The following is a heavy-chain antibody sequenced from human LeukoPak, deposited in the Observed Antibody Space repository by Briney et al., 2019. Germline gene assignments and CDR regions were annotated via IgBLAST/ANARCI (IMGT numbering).Heavy chain of an antibody. Sequence: SETPSLTCTVSGGSISSSSYYWGWIRQPPGKGLEWIGSIYYSGSTYYNPSLKSRVTISVDTSKNQFSLKLSSVTAADTAVYYCAREGIAAAGTLTNWFDPWGQGTLVTVSS. D-gene: IGHD6-13*01. CDR3: AREGIAAAGTLTNWFDP. CDR1: GGSISSSSYY. J-gene: IGHJ5*02. V-gene: IGHV4-39*07. CDR2: IYYSGST.